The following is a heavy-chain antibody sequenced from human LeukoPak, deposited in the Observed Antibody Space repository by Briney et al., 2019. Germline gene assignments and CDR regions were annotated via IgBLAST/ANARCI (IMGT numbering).Heavy chain of an antibody. CDR2: IYYSGST. CDR1: GGSISSYY. V-gene: IGHV4-59*08. Sequence: PSETLSLTCTVSGGSISSYYWSWIRQPPGKGLEWIGYIYYSGSTNYNPSLKSRVTISVDTSKNQFSLKLSSVTAADTAVYYCARAGTSVTTLDFDYWGQGTLVTVSS. CDR3: ARAGTSVTTLDFDY. J-gene: IGHJ4*02. D-gene: IGHD4-17*01.